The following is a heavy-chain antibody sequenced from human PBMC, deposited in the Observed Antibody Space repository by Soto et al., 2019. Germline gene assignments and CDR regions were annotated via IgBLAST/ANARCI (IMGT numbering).Heavy chain of an antibody. CDR3: ATGLGDYYYMDV. J-gene: IGHJ6*03. V-gene: IGHV3-23*01. CDR2: ISDSGGST. Sequence: EVQLLESGGGLVQPGGSLRLSCAASGFTFSSYTMSWVRQAPGKGLEWVSAISDSGGSTYYADSVKGRFTISRDNSKHTLFLQVNSLRAEDTAVYYFATGLGDYYYMDVWGKGTTVTVSS. CDR1: GFTFSSYT.